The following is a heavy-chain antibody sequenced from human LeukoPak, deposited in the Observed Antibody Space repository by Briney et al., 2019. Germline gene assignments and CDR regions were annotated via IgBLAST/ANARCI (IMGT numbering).Heavy chain of an antibody. CDR2: ISGSSGSI. CDR1: GFTFSSYA. J-gene: IGHJ6*02. CDR3: ARDKAYYGMDV. V-gene: IGHV3-48*01. Sequence: GGSLRLSCAASGFTFSSYAMSWVRQAPGKGLEWVSYISGSSGSIYYADSVRGRFTISRDNAKNSLYLQMNSLRAEDTAVYYCARDKAYYGMDVWGQGTTVTVSS.